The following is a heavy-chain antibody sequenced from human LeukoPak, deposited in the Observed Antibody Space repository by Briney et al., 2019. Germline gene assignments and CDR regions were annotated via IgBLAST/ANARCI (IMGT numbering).Heavy chain of an antibody. J-gene: IGHJ4*02. V-gene: IGHV4-61*01. D-gene: IGHD3-22*01. CDR3: ARVLGSSGFYYFDC. CDR1: GGSVSSGSYY. CDR2: IHYSGST. Sequence: SETLSLTCTVSGGSVSSGSYYWSWIRQSPDKGLEWIGYIHYSGSTNYNPSLKSRVTISVDRPKNQFSLKLSPVTAADTAVYYCARVLGSSGFYYFDCWGQGTLVTVSS.